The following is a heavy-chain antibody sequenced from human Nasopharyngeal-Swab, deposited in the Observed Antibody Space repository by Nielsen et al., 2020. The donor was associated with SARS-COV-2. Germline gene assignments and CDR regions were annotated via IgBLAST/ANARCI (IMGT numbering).Heavy chain of an antibody. CDR1: GGSTSNYY. Sequence: SETLSLTCTVSGGSTSNYYWCWILQPPAKGLEWFGQIFYRGSTNYNHSIKTRVTISVDTSKNEFSLKLNSVTAADTSVYYCARFSGSYSLNWFDPWGQGILVIVSS. CDR2: IFYRGST. J-gene: IGHJ5*02. D-gene: IGHD3-10*01. V-gene: IGHV4-59*01. CDR3: ARFSGSYSLNWFDP.